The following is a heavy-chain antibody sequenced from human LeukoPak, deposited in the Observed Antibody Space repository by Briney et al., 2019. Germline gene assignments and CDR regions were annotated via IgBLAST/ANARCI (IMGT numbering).Heavy chain of an antibody. CDR1: GGSISLYY. Sequence: PSETLSLTCTVSGGSISLYYWSWIRQPPGKGLEWIGYIHASGITDYNSSLKSRVTISVDTSKNQFSLKLTSVTAADTAVYYCARGRAGVQPFDYWGQGTLVTVSS. CDR2: IHASGIT. CDR3: ARGRAGVQPFDY. J-gene: IGHJ4*02. D-gene: IGHD1-1*01. V-gene: IGHV4-4*09.